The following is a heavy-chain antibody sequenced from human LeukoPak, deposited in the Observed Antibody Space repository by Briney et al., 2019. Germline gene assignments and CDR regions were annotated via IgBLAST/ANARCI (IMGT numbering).Heavy chain of an antibody. D-gene: IGHD2-2*01. CDR2: INHSGST. CDR3: ATRRRYCSSTSCYGIDY. J-gene: IGHJ4*02. V-gene: IGHV4-34*01. CDR1: GGSFSGYY. Sequence: PSETLSLTCAVYGGSFSGYYWSWIRQPPGKGLEWIGEINHSGSTNYNPSLRSRVTISVDTSKNQFSLKLSSATAADTAVYYCATRRRYCSSTSCYGIDYWGQGALVTVSS.